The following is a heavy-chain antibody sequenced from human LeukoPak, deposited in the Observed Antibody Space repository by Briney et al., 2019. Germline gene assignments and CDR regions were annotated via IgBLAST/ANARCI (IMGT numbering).Heavy chain of an antibody. V-gene: IGHV3-20*04. CDR3: ARAPSGSYLAPFDY. CDR1: GFTFSSYA. Sequence: GGSLRLSCAASGFTFSSYAMSWVRQAPGKGLEWVSGINWNGGSTGYADSVKGRFTISRDNAKNSLYLQMNSLRAEDTALYYCARAPSGSYLAPFDYWGQGTLVTVSS. D-gene: IGHD1-26*01. CDR2: INWNGGST. J-gene: IGHJ4*02.